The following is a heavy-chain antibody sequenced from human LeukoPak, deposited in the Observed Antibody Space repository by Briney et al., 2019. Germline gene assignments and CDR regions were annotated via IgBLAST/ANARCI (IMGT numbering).Heavy chain of an antibody. CDR3: AREGGTDVVRGEY. Sequence: GGSLRLSCAASGFTFSSYGMHWVRQAPGKGLEGGAAISYGGSKKNYADSVKGRFTISRDNSKNTLYLQMNSLRAEDTAVYYCAREGGTDVVRGEYWGQGTLVTVSS. CDR2: ISYGGSKK. J-gene: IGHJ4*02. V-gene: IGHV3-30*19. D-gene: IGHD3-10*01. CDR1: GFTFSSYG.